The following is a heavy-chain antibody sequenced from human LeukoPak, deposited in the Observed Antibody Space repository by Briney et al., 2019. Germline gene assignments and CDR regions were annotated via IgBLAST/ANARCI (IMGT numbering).Heavy chain of an antibody. CDR1: GFTFSSCG. CDR2: ISYDGSNK. CDR3: AKDSSGWFILIDY. Sequence: PGGSLRLSCAASGFTFSSCGMHWVRQAPGKGLEWVAVISYDGSNKYYADSVKGRFTISRDNSKNTLYLQMNSLRAEDTAVYYCAKDSSGWFILIDYWGQGTLVTVSS. J-gene: IGHJ4*02. D-gene: IGHD6-19*01. V-gene: IGHV3-30*18.